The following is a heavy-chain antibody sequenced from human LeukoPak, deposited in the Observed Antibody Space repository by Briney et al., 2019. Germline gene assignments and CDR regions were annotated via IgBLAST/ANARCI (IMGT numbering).Heavy chain of an antibody. D-gene: IGHD2-15*01. CDR3: ARETVVPVGFAY. CDR2: IHAVGSL. J-gene: IGHJ4*02. V-gene: IGHV4-38-2*02. CDR1: GYSISSSYY. Sequence: SETLSLTCNVSGYSISSSYYWAWFRQPPGKGLEWIGSIHAVGSLSFNPSLRSRVTISKDTSKNQFSLKVTSVTAAGTAVYYCARETVVPVGFAYWGQGTLVTVSS.